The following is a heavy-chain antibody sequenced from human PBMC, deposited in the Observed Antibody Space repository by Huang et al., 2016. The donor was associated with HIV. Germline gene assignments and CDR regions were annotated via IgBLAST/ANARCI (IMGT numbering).Heavy chain of an antibody. CDR3: AKASRGGFELDF. Sequence: QVQLVESGGAVVQPGRSLRLCCTASGCTFNNYGMHWVRRAPGKGLEWVAVVSADGNIKKYVDSVNGRLTIPRDKTQNMLYLQINNLRGEDTALYHCAKASRGGFELDFWGQGTLVTVSS. D-gene: IGHD5-12*01. CDR2: VSADGNIK. CDR1: GCTFNNYG. V-gene: IGHV3-30*18. J-gene: IGHJ4*02.